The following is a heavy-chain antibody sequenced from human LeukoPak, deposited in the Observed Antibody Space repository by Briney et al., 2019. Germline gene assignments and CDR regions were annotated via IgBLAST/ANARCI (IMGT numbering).Heavy chain of an antibody. V-gene: IGHV4-34*01. CDR3: ARRNRWPRLSVDY. CDR2: INHSGST. Sequence: SETLSLTCAVYGGSFSGYYWSWIRQPPGKGLEWIGEINHSGSTNYNPSLKSRVTISVDTSKNQFSLKLSSVTAADTAVYYCARRNRWPRLSVDYWGQGTLVTVSS. CDR1: GGSFSGYY. J-gene: IGHJ4*02. D-gene: IGHD5-12*01.